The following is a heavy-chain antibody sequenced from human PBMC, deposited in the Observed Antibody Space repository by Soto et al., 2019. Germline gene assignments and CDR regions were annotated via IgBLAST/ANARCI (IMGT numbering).Heavy chain of an antibody. J-gene: IGHJ4*02. D-gene: IGHD2-2*01. V-gene: IGHV3-30-3*01. CDR2: ISYDGSNK. Sequence: GGSLRLSCAASGFTFSSYAMHWVRQAPGKGLEWVAVISYDGSNKYYADSVKGRFTISRDNSKNTLYLQMNSLRAEDTAVYYCARPYCSSTNCYDDYWGQGTLVTVSS. CDR1: GFTFSSYA. CDR3: ARPYCSSTNCYDDY.